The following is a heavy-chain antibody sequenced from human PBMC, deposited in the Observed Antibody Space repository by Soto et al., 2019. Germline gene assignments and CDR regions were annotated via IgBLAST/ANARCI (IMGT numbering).Heavy chain of an antibody. V-gene: IGHV4-4*02. D-gene: IGHD3-10*02. CDR2: IYHSGST. Sequence: QGQLQASGPGLVKPSGTLSLTCAVSGGSISSNNWWSWARPPPGKGLEWIGEIYHSGSTNYNPSLKCRVAISVAKSKNRFSLKRSSVPAADTAVYYCARADPMIGSTGQDACDIWRRGTMVAVSS. J-gene: IGHJ3*02. CDR1: GGSISSNNW. CDR3: ARADPMIGSTGQDACDI.